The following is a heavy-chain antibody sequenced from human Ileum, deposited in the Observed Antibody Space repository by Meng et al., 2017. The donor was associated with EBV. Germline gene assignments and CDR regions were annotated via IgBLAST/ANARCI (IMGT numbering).Heavy chain of an antibody. V-gene: IGHV1-2*06. CDR2: IAPKSGDT. Sequence: LVQSGAEGKTPGASEKVCGRVSGYSSTRYYMDWVRQAPGQGLEWMGRIAPKSGDTNYAQKFQGRVIMTRDGSITTVYMDLSGLTSDDTAVYYCAVGYYGSGTTYDWGQGTLVTVSS. D-gene: IGHD3-10*01. J-gene: IGHJ4*02. CDR3: AVGYYGSGTTYD. CDR1: GYSSTRYY.